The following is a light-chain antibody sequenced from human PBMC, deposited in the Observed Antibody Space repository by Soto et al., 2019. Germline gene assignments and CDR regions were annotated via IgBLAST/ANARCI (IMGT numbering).Light chain of an antibody. Sequence: QSVLAQPPSVSGSPGQSIAISCTGSSSDIGAYDYVSWYQQFPDKPPQLIIYEVSHRPSGVSDRCSGSKSVNTATLTISRLEAEDDADYYCSSYTRSSARVFGTGTKVTVL. CDR3: SSYTRSSARV. J-gene: IGLJ1*01. CDR2: EVS. CDR1: SSDIGAYDY. V-gene: IGLV2-14*03.